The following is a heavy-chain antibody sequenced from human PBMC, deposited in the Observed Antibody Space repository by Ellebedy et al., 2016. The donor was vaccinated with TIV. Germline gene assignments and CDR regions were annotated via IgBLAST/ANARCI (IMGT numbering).Heavy chain of an antibody. CDR1: GGSISSSSYY. CDR3: ASRVSGILYYYGMDV. V-gene: IGHV4-39*01. D-gene: IGHD1-26*01. J-gene: IGHJ6*02. Sequence: MPSETLSLTCTVSGGSISSSSYYWGWIRQPPGKELEWIGSIYYSGSTYYNPSLKSRVTISVDTSKNQFSLKLSSVTAADTAVYYCASRVSGILYYYGMDVWGQGTTVTVSS. CDR2: IYYSGST.